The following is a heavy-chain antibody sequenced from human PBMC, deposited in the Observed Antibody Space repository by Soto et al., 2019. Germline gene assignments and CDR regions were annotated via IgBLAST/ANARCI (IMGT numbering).Heavy chain of an antibody. J-gene: IGHJ4*02. CDR1: GFTVSSNY. Sequence: EVQLVESGGGLVQPGGSLRLSCAASGFTVSSNYMSWVRQAPGKGLEWVSIIYSGGSTYYADSVKGRFTISRDNSKNTLYLKMNSLRAEDTAVYYCARVAAVAATDFDYWGQGTLVTVSS. CDR2: IYSGGST. D-gene: IGHD6-19*01. V-gene: IGHV3-66*01. CDR3: ARVAAVAATDFDY.